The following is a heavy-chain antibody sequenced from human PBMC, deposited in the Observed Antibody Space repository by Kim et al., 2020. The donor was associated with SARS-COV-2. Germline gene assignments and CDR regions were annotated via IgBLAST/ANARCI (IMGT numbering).Heavy chain of an antibody. CDR3: ARDSQDGDYNYFDY. D-gene: IGHD4-17*01. J-gene: IGHJ4*02. V-gene: IGHV1-69*01. Sequence: AQKFQGRVTISADESTSTAYMELSSLRSEDTAVYYCARDSQDGDYNYFDYWGQGTLVTVSS.